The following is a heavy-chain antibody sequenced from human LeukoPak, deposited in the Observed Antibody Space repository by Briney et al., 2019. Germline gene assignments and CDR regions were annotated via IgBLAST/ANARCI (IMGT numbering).Heavy chain of an antibody. CDR3: ARDLTVTTQPKPHCGMDV. V-gene: IGHV1-2*02. D-gene: IGHD4-11*01. J-gene: IGHJ6*02. Sequence: AAVKVSCKASGYTFTEYYMHGVRQAPGQGLEGMGWINPNSCGTHYAQKLQGRVNMTRDTTISTAYKELSRLKSDDTAVYYCARDLTVTTQPKPHCGMDVWGQGTTVTVSS. CDR2: INPNSCGT. CDR1: GYTFTEYY.